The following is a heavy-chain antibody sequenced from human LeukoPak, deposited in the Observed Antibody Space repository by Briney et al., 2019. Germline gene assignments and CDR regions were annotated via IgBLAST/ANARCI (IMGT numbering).Heavy chain of an antibody. CDR2: INHSGST. CDR3: ARGIPNAFDI. CDR1: GGSFNGDY. V-gene: IGHV4-34*01. Sequence: KPSETLSLTCAVFGGSFNGDYWSWIRQPPGKGLEWIGEINHSGSTNYNPSLKSRVTISVDTSKNQFSLKLSSVTAADTTIYYCARGIPNAFDIWGQGTLVTVSS. J-gene: IGHJ3*02.